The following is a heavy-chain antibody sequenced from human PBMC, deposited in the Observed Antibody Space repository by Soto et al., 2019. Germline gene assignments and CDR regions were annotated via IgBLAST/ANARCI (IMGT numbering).Heavy chain of an antibody. J-gene: IGHJ5*02. D-gene: IGHD2-21*01. CDR1: GGSVRRGETY. CDR3: AREERKGIISWFDP. Sequence: SETLSLTCNVSGGSVRRGETYWSWIRQSPGKGLEWIGYIYYTGITHLNPSLKSRLTMAVDTSKNEFSLKLTSVSAADTAVYFCAREERKGIISWFDPWGQGTPVTVSS. V-gene: IGHV4-30-4*01. CDR2: IYYTGIT.